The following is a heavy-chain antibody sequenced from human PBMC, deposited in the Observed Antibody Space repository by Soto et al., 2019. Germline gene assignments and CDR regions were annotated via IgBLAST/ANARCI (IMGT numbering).Heavy chain of an antibody. CDR1: GFTFGSYA. CDR2: ISGSGGST. J-gene: IGHJ4*02. V-gene: IGHV3-23*01. CDR3: AKDLYYYGSGSYPFDY. Sequence: PGGSLRLSCAASGFTFGSYAMSWVRQTPGKGLEWVSAISGSGGSTYYADSVKGRFTISRDNSKNTLYLQMNSLRAEDTAVYYCAKDLYYYGSGSYPFDYWGQGTLVTVSS. D-gene: IGHD3-10*01.